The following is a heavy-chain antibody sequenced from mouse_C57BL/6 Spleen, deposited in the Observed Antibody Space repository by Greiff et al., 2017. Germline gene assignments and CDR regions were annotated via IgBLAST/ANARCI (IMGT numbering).Heavy chain of an antibody. CDR3: ARLGPIVTTRYFDV. D-gene: IGHD2-5*01. V-gene: IGHV1-55*01. Sequence: VQLQQPGAELVKPGASVKMSCKASGYTFTSYWITWVKQRPGQGLEWIGDIYPGSGSTNYNEKFKSKATLTVDTPSSTAYMQLSSLTSEDSAVYYCARLGPIVTTRYFDVWGTGTTVTVSS. J-gene: IGHJ1*03. CDR1: GYTFTSYW. CDR2: IYPGSGST.